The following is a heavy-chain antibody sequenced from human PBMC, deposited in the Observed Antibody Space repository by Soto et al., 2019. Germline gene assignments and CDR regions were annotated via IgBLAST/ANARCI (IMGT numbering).Heavy chain of an antibody. CDR1: GFTFTSHW. Sequence: PGGSLRLSCAASGFTFTSHWMHWVRQAPGKGLVWVSRINSDGSATNCADSVKGRFTISRDNANNTLYLQMNSLRAEDTDVYYCSREFSRALDYWGQGTLVTVSS. CDR2: INSDGSAT. V-gene: IGHV3-74*01. CDR3: SREFSRALDY. J-gene: IGHJ4*02.